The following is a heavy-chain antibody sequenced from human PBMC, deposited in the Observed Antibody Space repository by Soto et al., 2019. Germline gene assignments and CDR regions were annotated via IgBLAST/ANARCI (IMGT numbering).Heavy chain of an antibody. V-gene: IGHV4-31*03. CDR1: GGSISSYGYY. J-gene: IGHJ2*01. Sequence: QVLLQESGPGLVKPSQTLSLTCTVSGGSISSYGYYWSWIRQHPGKGLEWIGFTSYSGSTYYNSSLKSRVIISADTSKTQFSLRLSSLTAADTAVYYCARVQYWYFDLWGRGTLVTVSS. D-gene: IGHD4-4*01. CDR3: ARVQYWYFDL. CDR2: TSYSGST.